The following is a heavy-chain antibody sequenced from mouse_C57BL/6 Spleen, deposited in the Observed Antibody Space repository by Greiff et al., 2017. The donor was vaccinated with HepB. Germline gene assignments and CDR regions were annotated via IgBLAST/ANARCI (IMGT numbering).Heavy chain of an antibody. CDR3: TTVGRSYSWFAY. J-gene: IGHJ3*01. CDR1: GFNIKDYY. Sequence: VQLQQSGAELVRPGASVKLSCTASGFNIKDYYMHWVKQRPEQGLEWIGRIDPEDGDTEYAPKFQGKATMTADTSSNTAYLQLSSLTSEDTAVYYCTTVGRSYSWFAYWGQGTLVTVSA. CDR2: IDPEDGDT. D-gene: IGHD1-1*01. V-gene: IGHV14-1*01.